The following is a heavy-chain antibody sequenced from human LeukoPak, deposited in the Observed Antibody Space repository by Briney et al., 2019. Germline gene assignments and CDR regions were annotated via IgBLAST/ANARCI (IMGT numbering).Heavy chain of an antibody. CDR2: IYYRGSN. J-gene: IGHJ5*02. Sequence: SETLSLTCTVSGGSISSYYWSWIRQPPGKGLEWIGYIYYRGSNNYNPSLKSRVTISADTSKNQFSLNLSSVTAADTAVYYCARGGASSNWFDPWGQGILVTVSS. V-gene: IGHV4-59*01. CDR1: GGSISSYY. D-gene: IGHD2-2*01. CDR3: ARGGASSNWFDP.